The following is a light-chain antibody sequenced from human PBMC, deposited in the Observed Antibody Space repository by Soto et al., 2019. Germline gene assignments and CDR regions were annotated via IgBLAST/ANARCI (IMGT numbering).Light chain of an antibody. CDR1: TGPVTSGHY. CDR3: LLSYTGRLYV. V-gene: IGLV7-46*01. Sequence: QSVVTQEPSLTVSPGGTVTLTCGSSTGPVTSGHYPYWFQQKPGQAPRPLIYDTDNKHSWTPARFSGSLLGDKAALTLSGAQPEDEADYYCLLSYTGRLYVFGAGTKVTVL. J-gene: IGLJ1*01. CDR2: DTD.